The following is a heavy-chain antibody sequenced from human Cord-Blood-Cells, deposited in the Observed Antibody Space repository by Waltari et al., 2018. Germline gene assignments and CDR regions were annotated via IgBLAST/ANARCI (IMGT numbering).Heavy chain of an antibody. CDR2: IYGGGST. CDR1: GFTVSSNY. V-gene: IGHV3-53*01. D-gene: IGHD2-2*01. Sequence: EVQLVEYGERLIQPGGSLRLSCAASGFTVSSNYMSWVRQAPGKGLEWVSVIYGGGSTYYADSVKGRFTISRDNSKNTLYLQMNSLRAEDTAVYYCARATSVVVPAAFDYWGQGTLVTVSS. CDR3: ARATSVVVPAAFDY. J-gene: IGHJ4*02.